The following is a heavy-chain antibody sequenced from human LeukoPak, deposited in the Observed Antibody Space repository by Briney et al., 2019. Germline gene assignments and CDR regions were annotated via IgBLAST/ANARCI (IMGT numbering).Heavy chain of an antibody. V-gene: IGHV4-39*07. J-gene: IGHJ3*02. CDR2: IYYSGST. Sequence: SETLSLTCTVSGGSISSSSYYWGWIRQPPGKGLEWIGSIYYSGSTYYNPSLKSRVTISVDKSKNQFSLKLSSVTAADTAVYYCASLGTGAFDIWGQGTMVTVSS. D-gene: IGHD7-27*01. CDR3: ASLGTGAFDI. CDR1: GGSISSSSYY.